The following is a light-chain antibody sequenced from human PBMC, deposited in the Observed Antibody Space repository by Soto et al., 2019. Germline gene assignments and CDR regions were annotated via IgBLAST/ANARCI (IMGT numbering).Light chain of an antibody. CDR3: QQANSFPLT. J-gene: IGKJ4*01. CDR1: QGISSW. CDR2: AAS. Sequence: DIPLTQSPSSVSASLPEGVTIXRRASQGISSWLAWYQQKSGKAPKLLIYAASSLQSGVPSRFSGSGSGTDFTLTISSLQPEDFATYYCQQANSFPLTFGGGTKVDI. V-gene: IGKV1-12*01.